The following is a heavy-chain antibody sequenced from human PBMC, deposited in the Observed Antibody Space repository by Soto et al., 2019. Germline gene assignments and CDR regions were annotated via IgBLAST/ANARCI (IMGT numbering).Heavy chain of an antibody. D-gene: IGHD6-19*01. V-gene: IGHV4-39*01. CDR3: ARAQWLVQNNWFDP. J-gene: IGHJ5*02. Sequence: QLQLQESGPGLVKPSETLSLTCTVSGGSISSSSYYWGWIRQPPAKGLEWIGSIYYSGSTYYNPSLKSRVTISVDTSKNQFSLKLSSVTAADTAVYYCARAQWLVQNNWFDPGGQGTLVTVSS. CDR1: GGSISSSSYY. CDR2: IYYSGST.